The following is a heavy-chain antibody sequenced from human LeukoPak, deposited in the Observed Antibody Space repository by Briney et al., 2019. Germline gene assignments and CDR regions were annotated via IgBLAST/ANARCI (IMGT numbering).Heavy chain of an antibody. Sequence: GGSLRLSCAASGFTFSSYGMHWVRQAPGKGLEWVAVISYDGSNKYYADSVKGRFTISRDNSKNTLYLQMNSLRAEDTAVYYCARFSGGHSSSWHPYYFDYWGQGTLVTVSS. V-gene: IGHV3-30*03. CDR3: ARFSGGHSSSWHPYYFDY. D-gene: IGHD6-13*01. CDR2: ISYDGSNK. CDR1: GFTFSSYG. J-gene: IGHJ4*02.